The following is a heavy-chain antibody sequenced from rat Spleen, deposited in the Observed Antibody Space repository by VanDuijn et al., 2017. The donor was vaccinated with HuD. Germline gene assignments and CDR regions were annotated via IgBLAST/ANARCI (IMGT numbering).Heavy chain of an antibody. D-gene: IGHD1-9*01. CDR3: TRRGHTMGLTSRYFDY. J-gene: IGHJ2*01. CDR2: IIYDGSST. V-gene: IGHV5-22*01. Sequence: EVQLVESGGGLVQPGRSMKLSCAASGFTFNNYYMAWVRQSPKKGLEWVATIIYDGSSTYYRDSVKGRFTISRDNAKSTLYLQMNSLRSEDTATYYCTRRGHTMGLTSRYFDYWGQGVMVTVSS. CDR1: GFTFNNYY.